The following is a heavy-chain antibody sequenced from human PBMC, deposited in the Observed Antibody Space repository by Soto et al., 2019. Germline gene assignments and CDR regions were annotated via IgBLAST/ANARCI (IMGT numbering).Heavy chain of an antibody. J-gene: IGHJ4*02. CDR1: GFTFGSYS. Sequence: EVLLVESGGGLVKSGGSLRLSCAASGFTFGSYSMVWVRQAPEKGLEWVSSIGGSSGHIYYADSVKGRLTISRDNAKNSLYLQMNSLRVEDTAVYYCARTNGAYSNYFDYWGQGTLVTVSS. CDR3: ARTNGAYSNYFDY. D-gene: IGHD2-8*01. V-gene: IGHV3-21*01. CDR2: IGGSSGHI.